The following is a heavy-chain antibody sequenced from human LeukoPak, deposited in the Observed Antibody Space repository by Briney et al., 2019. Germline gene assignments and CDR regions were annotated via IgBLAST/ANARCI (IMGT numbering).Heavy chain of an antibody. J-gene: IGHJ4*02. D-gene: IGHD5-24*01. Sequence: PGGAPRLSFFAPWFPLSRFLMSWVRPAPGEGVGGVANIKQDGSKKSYVDSVKGRFTISRDNAKNSLYLQMNSLRAEDTAIYYCTRVGYIDEGIDYWGQGTLVTVSS. CDR3: TRVGYIDEGIDY. V-gene: IGHV3-7*04. CDR1: WFPLSRFL. CDR2: IKQDGSKK.